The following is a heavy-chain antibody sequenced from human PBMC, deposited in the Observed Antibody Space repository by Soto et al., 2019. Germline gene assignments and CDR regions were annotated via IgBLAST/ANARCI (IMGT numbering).Heavy chain of an antibody. CDR3: AKVPQWVLRYHDWFFDY. CDR1: GFSFSNSA. J-gene: IGHJ4*02. V-gene: IGHV3-23*01. Sequence: EVQLLESGGGLVQPGGSLRLSCAVSGFSFSNSAMTWVRKAPGKGLEWVSGISGSGDITYNTDSVKGRFAISRDTSKNVVYLQMRSLRAEDTAVYYCAKVPQWVLRYHDWFFDYWGQGTLVTVSS. D-gene: IGHD3-9*01. CDR2: ISGSGDIT.